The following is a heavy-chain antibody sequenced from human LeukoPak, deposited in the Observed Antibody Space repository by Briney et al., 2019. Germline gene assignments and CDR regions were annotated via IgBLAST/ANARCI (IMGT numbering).Heavy chain of an antibody. J-gene: IGHJ4*02. V-gene: IGHV4-59*01. Sequence: SETLSLTCTVSGGSISSYYWSWIRQPPGRGLEWIGYIYYSGSTNYNPSLKSRVTISVDTSKNQFSLKLSSVTAADTAVYYCARVPKMPTGLIDYWGQGTLVTVSS. D-gene: IGHD2-8*02. CDR2: IYYSGST. CDR3: ARVPKMPTGLIDY. CDR1: GGSISSYY.